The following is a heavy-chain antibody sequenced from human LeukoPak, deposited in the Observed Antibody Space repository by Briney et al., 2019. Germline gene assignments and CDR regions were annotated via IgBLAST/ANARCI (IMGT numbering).Heavy chain of an antibody. D-gene: IGHD2-15*01. CDR1: GFTFSNYA. J-gene: IGHJ6*02. V-gene: IGHV3-23*01. CDR2: ISVSGGST. CDR3: AKDPYCSGGTCYGTDV. Sequence: GGSLRLSCAASGFTFSNYAMTWVRQAPGKGLEWVSGISVSGGSTYYADSVKGRFTISRDNSKNTLYLQMSSLRADDTAAYYCAKDPYCSGGTCYGTDVWGQGTTVTVSS.